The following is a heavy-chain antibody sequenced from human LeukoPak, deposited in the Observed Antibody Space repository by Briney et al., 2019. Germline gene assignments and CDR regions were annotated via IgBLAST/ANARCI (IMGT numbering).Heavy chain of an antibody. CDR1: GGSISSYY. CDR3: ARLEVVPAAATPDYFDY. V-gene: IGHV4-59*08. D-gene: IGHD2-2*01. CDR2: IYYSGST. Sequence: SETLSLTCTVSGGSISSYYWSWIRQPPGKGLEWIGYIYYSGSTNYNPSLKSRVTISVDTSKNQFSLKLSSVTAADTAVYYCARLEVVPAAATPDYFDYWGQGTLVTVSS. J-gene: IGHJ4*02.